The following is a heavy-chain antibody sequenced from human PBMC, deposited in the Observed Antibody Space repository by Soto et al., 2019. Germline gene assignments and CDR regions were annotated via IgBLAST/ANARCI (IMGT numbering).Heavy chain of an antibody. V-gene: IGHV3-23*01. J-gene: IGHJ4*02. Sequence: GGSLRLSCAASGFTFSCYAMNWVRQAPGKGLEWVSVISGSDGSTYYADSVKGRFTISRDNSKNTLNLQMNSLRAEDTAVYYCARRSSSWYFDYWGQGTLVTVS. D-gene: IGHD6-13*01. CDR2: ISGSDGST. CDR1: GFTFSCYA. CDR3: ARRSSSWYFDY.